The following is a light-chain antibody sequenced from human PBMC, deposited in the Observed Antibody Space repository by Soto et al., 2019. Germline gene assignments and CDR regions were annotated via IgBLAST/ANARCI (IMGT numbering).Light chain of an antibody. Sequence: EIVLTQSPGTLSLSPGEGATLSCRASQSVSSSFLAWYQQKPGQAPRLLIYGTSNRATGIPDRFSGSGSGTDFTPTISRLEPEDSAVYYCQQYGSSPTWTFGQGTKVDIK. CDR1: QSVSSSF. V-gene: IGKV3-20*01. CDR3: QQYGSSPTWT. CDR2: GTS. J-gene: IGKJ1*01.